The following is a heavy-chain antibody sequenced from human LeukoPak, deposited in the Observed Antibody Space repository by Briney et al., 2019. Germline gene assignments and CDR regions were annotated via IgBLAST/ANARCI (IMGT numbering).Heavy chain of an antibody. CDR2: VTHSGAIT. J-gene: IGHJ4*02. CDR1: GFTFSRSV. D-gene: IGHD5-12*01. V-gene: IGHV3-23*01. Sequence: GGSLRLSCAASGFTFSRSVMNWVRQAPGKGLEWVAGVTHSGAITEYADSVKGRFTISRDNSKNTVYLHMNSLRAEDTAVHYCAKEYLRGDNFFDSWGQGTLVTVSS. CDR3: AKEYLRGDNFFDS.